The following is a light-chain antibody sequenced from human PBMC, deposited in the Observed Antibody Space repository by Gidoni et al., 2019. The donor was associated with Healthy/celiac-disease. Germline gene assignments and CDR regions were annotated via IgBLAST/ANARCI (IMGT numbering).Light chain of an antibody. CDR2: DAS. Sequence: IVLTQSPAPLSLSPGERATLSCRASQSVSSYLAWYHQKPGQAPRLLIYDASTRATGIPARFSGSGSGTDFTLPISSLEPEDFAVYYCQQRSNWPSITFGQGTRLEIK. V-gene: IGKV3-11*01. CDR1: QSVSSY. J-gene: IGKJ5*01. CDR3: QQRSNWPSIT.